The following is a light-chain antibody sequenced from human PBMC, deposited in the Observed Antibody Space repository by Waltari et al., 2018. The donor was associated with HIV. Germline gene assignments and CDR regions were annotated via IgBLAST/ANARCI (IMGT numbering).Light chain of an antibody. J-gene: IGLJ1*01. CDR1: SSHVGGYNY. CDR3: AAWDDSLGGFV. CDR2: EVS. Sequence: QSALTPPASVSGSPGQSITISCTGTSSHVGGYNYVPWYQQHPGKAPKLMIYEVSNRPSGVSNRFSASKSGTSASLVIGGLRTEDEADYYCAAWDDSLGGFVVGTGTKVTVL. V-gene: IGLV2-14*01.